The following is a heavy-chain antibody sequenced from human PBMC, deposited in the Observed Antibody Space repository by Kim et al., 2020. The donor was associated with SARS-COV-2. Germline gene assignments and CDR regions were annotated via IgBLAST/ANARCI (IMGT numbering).Heavy chain of an antibody. CDR3: ARLKDGGAFDI. V-gene: IGHV4-39*01. CDR2: IYYSGST. D-gene: IGHD3-16*01. Sequence: SETLSLTCTVSGGSISSSSYYWGWIRQPPGKGLEWIGSIYYSGSTYYNPSLKSRVTISVDTSKNQFSLKLSSVTAADTAVYYCARLKDGGAFDIWGQGTMVTVSS. CDR1: GGSISSSSYY. J-gene: IGHJ3*02.